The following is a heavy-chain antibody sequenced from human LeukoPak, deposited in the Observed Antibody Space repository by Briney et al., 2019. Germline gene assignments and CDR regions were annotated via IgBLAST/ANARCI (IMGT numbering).Heavy chain of an antibody. CDR3: ARGFVPFDY. Sequence: PGGSLRLSCAASGFSVSGNYMSWVRQTPGKGLEWVSSIYSGGSTYYAQSVKGRFTISRHSSNNTVHLQMNILRVEDTAVYYCARGFVPFDYWGQGTLVTVSS. V-gene: IGHV3-53*04. CDR1: GFSVSGNY. J-gene: IGHJ4*02. D-gene: IGHD3-10*01. CDR2: IYSGGST.